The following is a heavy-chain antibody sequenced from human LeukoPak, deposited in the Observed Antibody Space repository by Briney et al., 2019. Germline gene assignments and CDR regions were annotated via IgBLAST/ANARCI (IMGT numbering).Heavy chain of an antibody. Sequence: GGSLRLSCAGSGSTFSDHYIDWVRQAPGKGPEWVGRSRNKANSDTTEYAASVKGRFSISRDDSKNLQFLQMNSLRTEDTAVYYCARDHSTHFDYWGQGTLVTVSS. D-gene: IGHD6-13*01. V-gene: IGHV3-72*01. CDR1: GSTFSDHY. CDR3: ARDHSTHFDY. CDR2: SRNKANSDTT. J-gene: IGHJ4*02.